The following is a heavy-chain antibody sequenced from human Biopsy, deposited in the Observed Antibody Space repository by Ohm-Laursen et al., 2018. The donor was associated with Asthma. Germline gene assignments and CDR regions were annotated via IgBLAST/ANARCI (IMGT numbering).Heavy chain of an antibody. V-gene: IGHV4-59*12. CDR3: ARAAITGIRGWFDP. CDR1: GGSISGYY. D-gene: IGHD1-20*01. Sequence: SETLSLTWSVSGGSISGYYWSWIRQAPGKGLEWIGYVSYSFEYSGSTNYNPSLKSRVTISVDTSKNQFHLNLSSVTAADTAVYFCARAAITGIRGWFDPWGQGTQVTVSS. CDR2: VSYSFEYSGST. J-gene: IGHJ5*02.